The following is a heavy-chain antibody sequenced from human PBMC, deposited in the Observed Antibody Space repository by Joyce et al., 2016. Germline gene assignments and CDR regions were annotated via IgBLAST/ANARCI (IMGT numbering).Heavy chain of an antibody. CDR3: VRVRQSGNINDY. CDR1: GGTRSGYA. CDR2: ITPIFATA. J-gene: IGHJ4*02. Sequence: QMQLVQSGAEVKKPGSSVKVSCRAFGGTRSGYAISWVRQAPGQGLGWMGGITPIFATAKYAQKFQTRLTITADKSTNTAYRELSSLRSEDTAIYYGVRVRQSGNINDYWGQGTQVTVSS. V-gene: IGHV1-69*06.